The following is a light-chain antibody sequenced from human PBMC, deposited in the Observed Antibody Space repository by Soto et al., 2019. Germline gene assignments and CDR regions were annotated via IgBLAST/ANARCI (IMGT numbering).Light chain of an antibody. Sequence: QSVLTQTPSVSGALGQKITMSCTGSSSNIGAGYDVHWYQQFPGAAPRLLIYADNNRPSGVPDRFSASKSGTSASLTISGLQAEDEADYYCCSYAGSSTHWVFGGGTKVTVL. V-gene: IGLV1-40*01. CDR3: CSYAGSSTHWV. CDR2: ADN. J-gene: IGLJ3*02. CDR1: SSNIGAGYD.